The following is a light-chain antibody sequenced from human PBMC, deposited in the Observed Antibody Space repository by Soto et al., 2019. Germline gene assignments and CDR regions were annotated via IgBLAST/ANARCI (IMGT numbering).Light chain of an antibody. J-gene: IGLJ1*01. CDR1: SSDVGGYKY. V-gene: IGLV2-14*01. CDR3: TSYTSSSTYV. CDR2: DVS. Sequence: QSVLTQPASVSGSPGQSIAISCTGTSSDVGGYKYVSWYQQHPGKAPKLMIYDVSNRPSGVSDRFSGSKSGNTASLTISWLQAEDEADYYSTSYTSSSTYVFGTGTKVTV.